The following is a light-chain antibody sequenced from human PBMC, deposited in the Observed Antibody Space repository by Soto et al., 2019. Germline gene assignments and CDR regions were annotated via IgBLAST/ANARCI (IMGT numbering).Light chain of an antibody. J-gene: IGKJ1*01. CDR1: QSVSSSY. Sequence: EIVLTQSPGTLSLSPGERATLYCRASQSVSSSYLAWYQHNPRQAPRLLVCGSSSRATGIPDRLSGSGSGTDFPPTISRLEPEDFAVYYCQQYGSSPNTFGQGTRLDIK. V-gene: IGKV3-20*01. CDR2: GSS. CDR3: QQYGSSPNT.